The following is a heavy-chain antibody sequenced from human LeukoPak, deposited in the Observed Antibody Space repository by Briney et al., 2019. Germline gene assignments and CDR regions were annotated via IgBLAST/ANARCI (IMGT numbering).Heavy chain of an antibody. CDR1: GGSISSGDYY. Sequence: SETLSLTCTVSGGSISSGDYYWSWIRQPPGKGQAWIGYIYYSGSTYYNPSLKSRVTISVDTSKNQFSLKLSSVTAADTAVYYCARDVVPAAPVHYYYGMDVWGQGTTVTVSS. D-gene: IGHD2-2*01. V-gene: IGHV4-30-4*01. CDR2: IYYSGST. J-gene: IGHJ6*02. CDR3: ARDVVPAAPVHYYYGMDV.